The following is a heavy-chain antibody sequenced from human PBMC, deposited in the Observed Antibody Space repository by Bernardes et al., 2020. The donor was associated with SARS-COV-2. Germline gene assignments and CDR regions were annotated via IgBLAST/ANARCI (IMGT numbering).Heavy chain of an antibody. CDR3: ARHPVRLYYFDSSGQDF. D-gene: IGHD3-22*01. CDR2: INYSGYT. J-gene: IGHJ4*02. V-gene: IGHV4-39*01. Sequence: SETLSLTCTVSGGSISRSSYYWGWIRQPPGKGLEWIGSINYSGYTYYNPPLKSRVTTSVDTSKNQFSLKLSSVTAADTAVYYCARHPVRLYYFDSSGQDFWGQGTLVTVSP. CDR1: GGSISRSSYY.